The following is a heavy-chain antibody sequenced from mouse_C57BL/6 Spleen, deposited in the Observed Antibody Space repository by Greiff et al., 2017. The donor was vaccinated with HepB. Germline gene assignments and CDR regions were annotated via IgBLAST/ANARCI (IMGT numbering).Heavy chain of an antibody. V-gene: IGHV1-39*01. CDR2: INPNYGTT. CDR3: AKVNYYGSSGGIVLDV. J-gene: IGHJ1*03. D-gene: IGHD1-1*01. CDR1: GYSFTDYN. Sequence: EVQVVESGPELVKPGASVKISCKASGYSFTDYNMNWVKQSNGKSLEWIGVINPNYGTTSYNQKFKGKATLTVDQSSSTAYMQLNSLTSEYSAVYYCAKVNYYGSSGGIVLDVWGTGTTVTVSS.